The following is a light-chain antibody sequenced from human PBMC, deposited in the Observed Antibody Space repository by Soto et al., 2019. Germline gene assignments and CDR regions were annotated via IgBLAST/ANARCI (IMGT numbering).Light chain of an antibody. CDR2: EDT. CDR1: SSDVGGYKL. J-gene: IGLJ3*02. CDR3: CSYADTFGV. Sequence: QSALTQPASVSGSPGQSITISCTGTSSDVGGYKLVSWYQQYPGKAPKLINYEDTKRPSGVSNRFSGSKSGNTASLTISGLQAEDEADYHCCSYADTFGVFGGGTKLTVL. V-gene: IGLV2-23*01.